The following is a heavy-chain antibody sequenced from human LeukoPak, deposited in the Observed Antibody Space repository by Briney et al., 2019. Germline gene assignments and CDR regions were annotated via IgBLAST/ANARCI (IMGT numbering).Heavy chain of an antibody. D-gene: IGHD2-21*02. Sequence: ASVKVSCKASGYTFTGYYMHWVRQAPGQGLEWMGWINPNSGGTNYAQKFQGWVTMTRDTSISTAYMELSRLRSDDTAVYYCASEKVTYYYYYGMDVWGQGTTVTVSS. CDR3: ASEKVTYYYYYGMDV. CDR2: INPNSGGT. V-gene: IGHV1-2*04. CDR1: GYTFTGYY. J-gene: IGHJ6*02.